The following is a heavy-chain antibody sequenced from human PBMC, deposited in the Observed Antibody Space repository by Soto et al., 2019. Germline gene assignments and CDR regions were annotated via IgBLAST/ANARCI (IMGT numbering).Heavy chain of an antibody. V-gene: IGHV3-23*01. CDR3: AKDRYDFRSGYLDP. CDR2: IYGSASKT. Sequence: GGSLRLSCAASGFTFSLYTMSWVRQAPGKGLEWVSGIYGSASKTFYADSVKGRFTISRDQSRNTLYLQMNNLRAEDTAVYYCAKDRYDFRSGYLDPWGQGTLVTVSS. J-gene: IGHJ5*02. CDR1: GFTFSLYT. D-gene: IGHD3-3*01.